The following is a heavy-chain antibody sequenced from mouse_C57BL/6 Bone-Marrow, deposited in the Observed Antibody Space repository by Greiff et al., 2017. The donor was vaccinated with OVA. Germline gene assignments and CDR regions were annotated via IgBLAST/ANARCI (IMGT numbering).Heavy chain of an antibody. V-gene: IGHV1-53*01. CDR2: INPSNGGT. D-gene: IGHD1-1*01. CDR1: GYTFTSYW. Sequence: VQLQQPGTELVKPGASVKLSCKASGYTFTSYWMHWVKQRPGQGLEWIGNINPSNGGTNYNEKFKSKATLTVDKSSSTAYMQLSSLTSEDSAVYYCARSITTVVAPPYYYAMDYWGQGTSVTVSS. J-gene: IGHJ4*01. CDR3: ARSITTVVAPPYYYAMDY.